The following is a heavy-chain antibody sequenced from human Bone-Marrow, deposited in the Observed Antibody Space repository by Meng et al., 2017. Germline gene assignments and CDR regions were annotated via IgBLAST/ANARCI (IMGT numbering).Heavy chain of an antibody. CDR1: GYTFTSYG. D-gene: IGHD3-22*01. J-gene: IGHJ4*02. Sequence: QVPLVQSGGEVKKPGASVKVSCKASGYTFTSYGISWVRQAPGKGLEWMGWISAYNGNTNYAQKLQGRVTMTTDTSTSTAYMELRSLRSDDTAVYYCARDPHYYDSSGYFPFDYWGQGTLVTVSS. V-gene: IGHV1-18*01. CDR3: ARDPHYYDSSGYFPFDY. CDR2: ISAYNGNT.